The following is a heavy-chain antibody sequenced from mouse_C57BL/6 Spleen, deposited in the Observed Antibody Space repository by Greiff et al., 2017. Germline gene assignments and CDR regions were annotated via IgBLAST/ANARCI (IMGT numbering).Heavy chain of an antibody. Sequence: VQLVESGAELVKPGASVKLSCKASGYTFTEYTIHWVKQRSGQGLEWIGWFYPGSGSIKYNEKFKDKATLTADKSSSTVYMELSRLTSEDSAVYFCARHEERGLLPYYFDYWGQGTTLTVSS. CDR3: ARHEERGLLPYYFDY. CDR2: FYPGSGSI. J-gene: IGHJ2*01. D-gene: IGHD1-1*01. V-gene: IGHV1-62-2*01. CDR1: GYTFTEYT.